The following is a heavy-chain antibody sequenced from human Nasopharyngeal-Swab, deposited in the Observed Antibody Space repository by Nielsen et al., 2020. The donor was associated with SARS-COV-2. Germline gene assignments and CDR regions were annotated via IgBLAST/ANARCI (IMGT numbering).Heavy chain of an antibody. CDR3: AKDGVRLNGIDV. D-gene: IGHD3-16*01. J-gene: IGHJ6*02. Sequence: GGSLRLSCAVSGVPITTGGYSWSWVRQAPGRGLEWVSAITGSGDATNYADSVRGRFTISRDNSKSTLYLQMNSLRAEDTAEYFCAKDGVRLNGIDVWGQGTTVTVSS. V-gene: IGHV3-23*01. CDR1: GVPITTGGYS. CDR2: ITGSGDAT.